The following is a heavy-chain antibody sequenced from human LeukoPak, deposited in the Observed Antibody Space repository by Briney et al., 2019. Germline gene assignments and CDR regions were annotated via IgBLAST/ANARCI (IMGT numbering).Heavy chain of an antibody. D-gene: IGHD1-1*01. Sequence: GGSLRLSCAASGFTFSSYWMSWVRQAPGKGLEWVASIKQDGSEKYYVDSMKGRFTISRDNAKNSLYLQMNSLRAEDTAVYYCARAKNEAGWEYYFDYWGQGTLVTVSS. CDR2: IKQDGSEK. CDR1: GFTFSSYW. J-gene: IGHJ4*02. CDR3: ARAKNEAGWEYYFDY. V-gene: IGHV3-7*01.